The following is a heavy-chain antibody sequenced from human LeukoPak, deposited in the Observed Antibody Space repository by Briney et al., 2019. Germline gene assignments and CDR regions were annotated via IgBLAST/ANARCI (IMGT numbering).Heavy chain of an antibody. Sequence: SETLSLTCSVSGGSISSYYWSWIRQPAGKGREWIGRIYTTGNTDYNPSLKSRVTMSVDTSKNQFSLNLSSVTAADAAVYYCARDARGWSGFDYWGQGTLVTVSS. V-gene: IGHV4-4*07. CDR3: ARDARGWSGFDY. CDR1: GGSISSYY. J-gene: IGHJ4*02. CDR2: IYTTGNT. D-gene: IGHD3-3*01.